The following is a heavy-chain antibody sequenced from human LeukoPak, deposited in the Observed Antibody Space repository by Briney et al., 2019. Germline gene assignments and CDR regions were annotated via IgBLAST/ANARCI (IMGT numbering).Heavy chain of an antibody. D-gene: IGHD3-22*01. CDR1: GFTFSSYA. V-gene: IGHV3-23*01. CDR2: ISGSGGST. Sequence: GGSLRLSCAASGFTFSSYAMSWVRQAPGKGLEWVSTISGSGGSTYYADSVKGRFTISRDNSKNTLYLQMNSLRAEDTAVYYCARDPVYDSSGYDRTFDYWGQGTLVTVSS. CDR3: ARDPVYDSSGYDRTFDY. J-gene: IGHJ4*02.